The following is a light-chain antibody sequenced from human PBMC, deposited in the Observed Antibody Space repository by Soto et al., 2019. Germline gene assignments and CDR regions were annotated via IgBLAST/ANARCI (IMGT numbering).Light chain of an antibody. Sequence: DIQMSQSPSSLSASVGDSVTITCRASETIIDYLNWYQQQPGEAPKLLIFSASSLHSGVPSRFRGSGSGTPFTLTISSLQTEDFATYFCQQSFSAPRTFGQGTKLQAK. V-gene: IGKV1-39*01. CDR3: QQSFSAPRT. J-gene: IGKJ2*01. CDR2: SAS. CDR1: ETIIDY.